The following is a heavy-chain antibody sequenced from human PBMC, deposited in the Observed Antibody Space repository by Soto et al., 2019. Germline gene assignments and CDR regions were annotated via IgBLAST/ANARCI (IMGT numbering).Heavy chain of an antibody. CDR1: GFTFSSYG. D-gene: IGHD3-9*01. CDR2: IWYDGSNK. V-gene: IGHV3-33*01. CDR3: ARDPQRLDILTGYYLKYYFDY. Sequence: GGSLRLSCAASGFTFSSYGMHWVRQAPGKGLEWVAVIWYDGSNKYYEDSVKGRFTISRDNSKNTLYLQMNSLRAEDTAVYYCARDPQRLDILTGYYLKYYFDYWGQGTLVTVSS. J-gene: IGHJ4*02.